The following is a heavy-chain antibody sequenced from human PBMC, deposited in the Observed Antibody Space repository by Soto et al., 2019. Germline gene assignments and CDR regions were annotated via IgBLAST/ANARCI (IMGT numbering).Heavy chain of an antibody. CDR1: SGSITSSNW. J-gene: IGHJ4*02. V-gene: IGHV4-4*02. CDR2: VSHTGNT. Sequence: QVQLQESGPGLVNPSGTLSLTCAVSSGSITSSNWWSWVRQPPGKGLEWIGEVSHTGNTNYIPSLKSRVTISVDKSRNQFSLRLSSVTAADTAVYYCARNRYGGYDFDYWGQGTLVTVSS. CDR3: ARNRYGGYDFDY. D-gene: IGHD5-12*01.